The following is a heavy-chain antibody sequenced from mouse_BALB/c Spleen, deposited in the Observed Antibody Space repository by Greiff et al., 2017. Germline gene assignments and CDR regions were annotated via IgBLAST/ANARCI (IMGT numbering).Heavy chain of an antibody. CDR2: INPSNGGT. V-gene: IGHV1S81*02. D-gene: IGHD2-14*01. J-gene: IGHJ4*01. CDR1: GYTFTSYY. CDR3: TRNYRYDDAMDY. Sequence: QVQLKQSGAELVKPGASVKLSCKASGYTFTSYYMYWVKQRPGQGLEWIGGINPSNGGTNFNEKFKSKATLTVDKSSSTAYMQLSSLTSEDSAVYYCTRNYRYDDAMDYWGQGTSVTVSS.